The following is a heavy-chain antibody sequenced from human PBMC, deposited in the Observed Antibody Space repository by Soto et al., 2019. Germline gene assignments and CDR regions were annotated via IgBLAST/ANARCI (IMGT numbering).Heavy chain of an antibody. Sequence: GGSLRLSCAASGFTFSSYAMHWVRQAPGKGLEWVAVISYDGSNKYYADSVKGRFTISRDNSKNTLYLQMNSLRAEDTAVYYCARDHSGDVPDYWGQGTLVTVSS. J-gene: IGHJ4*02. CDR3: ARDHSGDVPDY. V-gene: IGHV3-30-3*01. D-gene: IGHD4-17*01. CDR2: ISYDGSNK. CDR1: GFTFSSYA.